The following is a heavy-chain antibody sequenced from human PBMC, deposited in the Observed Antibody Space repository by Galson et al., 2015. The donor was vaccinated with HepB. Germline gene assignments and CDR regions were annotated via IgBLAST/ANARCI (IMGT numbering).Heavy chain of an antibody. V-gene: IGHV3-23*01. CDR1: GFTFSSSA. Sequence: RLLESGGGLVQPGRSLRLSCAASGFTFSSSAMAWVRQAPWKGPEYVSSISGGGGTTYTTDSVKGRFTISRDNSKNTLYLQMNSLRAEDTAVYYCARDYSDDILTGYHPFDYWGQGTLVTVSS. CDR2: ISGGGGTT. J-gene: IGHJ4*02. D-gene: IGHD3-9*01. CDR3: ARDYSDDILTGYHPFDY.